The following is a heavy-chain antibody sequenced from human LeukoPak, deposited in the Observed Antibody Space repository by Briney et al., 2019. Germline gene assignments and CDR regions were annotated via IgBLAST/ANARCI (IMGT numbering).Heavy chain of an antibody. Sequence: RASVKVSCKASGYTFPPYGLSWVRQAPGQGLEWMGCISSYNGDTNYTLKYQGRVTFTTDTSTSTAYMALKNLTSADTALYYFCAGYLYFDFWGQGTLVTVSS. J-gene: IGHJ4*02. V-gene: IGHV1-18*01. D-gene: IGHD2-2*03. CDR3: CAGYLYFDF. CDR1: GYTFPPYG. CDR2: ISSYNGDT.